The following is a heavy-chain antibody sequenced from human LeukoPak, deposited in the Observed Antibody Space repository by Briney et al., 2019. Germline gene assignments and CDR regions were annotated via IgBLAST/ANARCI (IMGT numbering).Heavy chain of an antibody. Sequence: PSQTLSLTCTVSGGSISSGSYYWSWIRQPAGKGLEWIGRIYTSGSTNYNPSLKSRVTISVDTSKNQFSLKLSSVTAADTAVYYCARRLYCSSTSCYTVWFDPWGQGTLVTVSS. CDR1: GGSISSGSYY. CDR2: IYTSGST. V-gene: IGHV4-61*02. CDR3: ARRLYCSSTSCYTVWFDP. D-gene: IGHD2-2*02. J-gene: IGHJ5*02.